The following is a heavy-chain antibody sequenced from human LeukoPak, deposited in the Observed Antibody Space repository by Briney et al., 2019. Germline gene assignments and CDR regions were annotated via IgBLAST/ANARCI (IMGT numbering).Heavy chain of an antibody. J-gene: IGHJ5*02. CDR2: VYSDGVT. CDR1: GFTVSSYA. CDR3: VRDRAEGRAWVEFDP. Sequence: TGGSLRLSCAASGFTVSSYAMSWVRQAPGKGPEWVSLVYSDGVTRYADSVQGRFTISRDNSKNTVYLQMNNLIVEDTAVYHCVRDRAEGRAWVEFDPWGQGILVTVSS. V-gene: IGHV3-66*02.